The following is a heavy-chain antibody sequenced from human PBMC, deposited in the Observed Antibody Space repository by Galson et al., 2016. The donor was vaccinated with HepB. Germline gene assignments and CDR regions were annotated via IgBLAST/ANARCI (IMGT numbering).Heavy chain of an antibody. Sequence: TLSLTCTVSGGSISSGIYYWSWIRQPAGKGLERIGRIYTRGSTSYNPSLKRRVTMSIDTSKNQFFLNLSSVTAADTAVYYCARDLGIVGNTRGAYDIWGQGTMVTVSS. CDR1: GGSISSGIYY. J-gene: IGHJ3*02. CDR2: IYTRGST. CDR3: ARDLGIVGNTRGAYDI. D-gene: IGHD1-26*01. V-gene: IGHV4-61*02.